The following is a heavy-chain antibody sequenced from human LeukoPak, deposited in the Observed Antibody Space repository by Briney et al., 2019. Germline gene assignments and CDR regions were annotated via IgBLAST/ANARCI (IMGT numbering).Heavy chain of an antibody. CDR2: IYYSGST. V-gene: IGHV4-39*01. J-gene: IGHJ4*02. D-gene: IGHD3-10*01. CDR1: GGSISGSGYY. Sequence: SETLSLTCTVSGGSISGSGYYWGWTRQPPGKGLEWIGSIYYSGSTYYNPSLKSRVTISLDTSKNQFSLKLTSVTAADTAMYYCARHPPSYYDYWGQGTLVTVS. CDR3: ARHPPSYYDY.